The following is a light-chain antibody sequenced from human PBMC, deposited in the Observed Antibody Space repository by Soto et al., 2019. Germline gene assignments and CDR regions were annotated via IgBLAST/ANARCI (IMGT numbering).Light chain of an antibody. CDR2: QAS. CDR1: ESISSW. V-gene: IGKV1-5*03. Sequence: DIQMTQSPSTLAASVGDRVTITCRASESISSWLTWYQQKPGKATKVVIYQASSLPSGVPSRFSGSGSGTEFTLTINNLQPDDFATYYCQQFQSYFRTFGQGTKVEI. CDR3: QQFQSYFRT. J-gene: IGKJ1*01.